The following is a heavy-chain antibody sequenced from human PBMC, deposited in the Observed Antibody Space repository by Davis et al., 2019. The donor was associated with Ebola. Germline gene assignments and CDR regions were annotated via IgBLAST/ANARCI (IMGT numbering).Heavy chain of an antibody. J-gene: IGHJ4*02. D-gene: IGHD3-3*01. Sequence: GGSLRLSCAASGFTFSSYSMNWVRQAPGKGLEWVSSISSSRSYIYYADSVKGRFTISRDNAKNSLYLQMNSLRAEDTAVYYCARGLYCDFWSGCYPLHDYWGQGTLVTVSS. CDR1: GFTFSSYS. CDR3: ARGLYCDFWSGCYPLHDY. CDR2: ISSSRSYI. V-gene: IGHV3-21*01.